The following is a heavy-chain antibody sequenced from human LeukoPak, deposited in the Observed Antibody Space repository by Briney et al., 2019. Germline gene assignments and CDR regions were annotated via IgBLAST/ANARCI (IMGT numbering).Heavy chain of an antibody. D-gene: IGHD5-18*01. CDR1: GFTFSSYE. Sequence: GGSLRLSCAASGFTFSSYEMNSVRQAPGKGLGWDSYISSSGSTIYYADSVKGRFTISRDNAKNSLYLQMNSLRAEDTAVYYCARGGEEIQLWDSNYFDYWGQGTLVTVSS. CDR3: ARGGEEIQLWDSNYFDY. V-gene: IGHV3-48*03. J-gene: IGHJ4*02. CDR2: ISSSGSTI.